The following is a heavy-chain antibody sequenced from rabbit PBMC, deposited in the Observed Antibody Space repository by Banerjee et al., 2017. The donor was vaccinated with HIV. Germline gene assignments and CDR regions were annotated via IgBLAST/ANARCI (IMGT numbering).Heavy chain of an antibody. Sequence: QSLEESGGDLVKPGASLTLTCTASGFDFSSYGVNWVRQAPGKGLEWIACINTNTGNTVYASWAKGPFTISKTSSTTVTLQMTSLTAADTASYFCARDLAAVTGWNFGLWGQGTLVTVS. D-gene: IGHD7-1*01. CDR2: INTNTGNT. V-gene: IGHV1S40*01. J-gene: IGHJ4*01. CDR3: ARDLAAVTGWNFGL. CDR1: GFDFSSYG.